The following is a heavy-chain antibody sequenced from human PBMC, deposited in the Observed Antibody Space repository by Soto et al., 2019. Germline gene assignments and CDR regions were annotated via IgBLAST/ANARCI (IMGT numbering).Heavy chain of an antibody. J-gene: IGHJ3*02. CDR1: GLTLSSNS. Sequence: GGSLRLSCAASGLTLSSNSMNWVRKAPGKGLEWVSYISSSSSTIYYADSVKGRFTISRDNAKNSLYLQMNSLRDEDTAVYYCAREECPAVSTGAFDIWGQGTMVTVSS. CDR2: ISSSSSTI. V-gene: IGHV3-48*02. CDR3: AREECPAVSTGAFDI. D-gene: IGHD2-8*02.